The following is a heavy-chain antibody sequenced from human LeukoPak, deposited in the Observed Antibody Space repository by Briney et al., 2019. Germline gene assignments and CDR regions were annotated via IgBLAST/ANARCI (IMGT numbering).Heavy chain of an antibody. V-gene: IGHV1-2*02. CDR3: VRAAGAARYEIGY. D-gene: IGHD2-15*01. Sequence: ASVKVSCKASGYTFTAYYMHWVRQAPGQGLEWMGWINPNSGGTDYAQKFQGRVTMTRDTSISTAYMDLSSLTSDDTAVYYCVRAAGAARYEIGYWGQGTLVTVSS. CDR2: INPNSGGT. CDR1: GYTFTAYY. J-gene: IGHJ4*02.